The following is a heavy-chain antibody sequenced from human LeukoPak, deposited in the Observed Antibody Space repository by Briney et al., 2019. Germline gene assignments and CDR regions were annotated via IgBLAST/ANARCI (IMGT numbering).Heavy chain of an antibody. V-gene: IGHV3-11*01. D-gene: IGHD3/OR15-3a*01. CDR2: ISNSGTAK. J-gene: IGHJ5*02. Sequence: GGSLRLSCAASGFTFSDYYMTWIRQAPGKGLEWVSYISNSGTAKYYADSVKGRFTISRDNAKNSLYLQSNSLRADDTAVYYCARRVIRGLNGWFDPWGQGTLVTVSS. CDR3: ARRVIRGLNGWFDP. CDR1: GFTFSDYY.